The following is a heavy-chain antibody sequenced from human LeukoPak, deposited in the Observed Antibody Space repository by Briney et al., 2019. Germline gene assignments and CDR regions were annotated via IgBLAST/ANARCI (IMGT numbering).Heavy chain of an antibody. Sequence: PGESLRLSCAASGFTFSSYAMSWVRQAPGKGLEWVSAISGSGGSTYYADSVKGRFTISRDNSKNTLYLQMNSLRAEDTAVYYCAKISGLHYYDSSGYYHYFVYWGQGTLVTVSS. V-gene: IGHV3-23*01. J-gene: IGHJ4*02. CDR1: GFTFSSYA. CDR3: AKISGLHYYDSSGYYHYFVY. D-gene: IGHD3-22*01. CDR2: ISGSGGST.